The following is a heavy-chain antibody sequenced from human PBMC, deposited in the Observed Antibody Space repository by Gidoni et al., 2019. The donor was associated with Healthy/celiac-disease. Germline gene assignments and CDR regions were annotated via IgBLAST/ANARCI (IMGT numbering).Heavy chain of an antibody. V-gene: IGHV3-23*01. CDR1: GVTFCRYA. D-gene: IGHD2-2*01. J-gene: IGHJ3*02. CDR2: ISGRGGST. Sequence: EVQLLESGGGLVKPGGSLRFSCAASGVTFCRYAMSWVRQAPGEGLEWVSAISGRGGSTYYADSVKGRFTISRDKSKNTLYLQMNSLRAEDTAVYYCARDCSSTSCPPGEWAFDIWGQGTMVTVSS. CDR3: ARDCSSTSCPPGEWAFDI.